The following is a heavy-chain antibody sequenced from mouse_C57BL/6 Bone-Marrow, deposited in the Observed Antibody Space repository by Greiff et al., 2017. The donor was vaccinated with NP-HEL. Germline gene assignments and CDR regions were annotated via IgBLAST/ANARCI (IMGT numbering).Heavy chain of an antibody. CDR2: IDPSDSYT. V-gene: IGHV1-59*01. D-gene: IGHD3-2*02. CDR3: ARSGSSGYVAY. Sequence: QVQLQQPGAELVRPGTSVKLSCKASGYTFTSYWMHWVKQRPGQGLEWIGVIDPSDSYTNYNQKFKGKATLTVATSSSTAYMQLSSLTSEDSAVYYCARSGSSGYVAYWGQGTLVTVSA. CDR1: GYTFTSYW. J-gene: IGHJ3*01.